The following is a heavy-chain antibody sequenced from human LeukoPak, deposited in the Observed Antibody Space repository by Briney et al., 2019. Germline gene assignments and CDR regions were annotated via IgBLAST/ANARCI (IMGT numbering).Heavy chain of an antibody. CDR1: GYSITSAYY. J-gene: IGHJ4*02. D-gene: IGHD4-17*01. CDR2: IFTSGST. Sequence: SETLSLTCTVSGYSITSAYYWSWIRQPAGKGLEWIGRIFTSGSTNYNPSLKSRVTISVDTSKNQFSLKLSSVTAADTAVYYCARAGRVTINYFDYWGQGTLVTVSS. CDR3: ARAGRVTINYFDY. V-gene: IGHV4-4*07.